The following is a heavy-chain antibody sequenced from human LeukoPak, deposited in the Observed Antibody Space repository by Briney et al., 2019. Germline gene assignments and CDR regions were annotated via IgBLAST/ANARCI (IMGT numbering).Heavy chain of an antibody. J-gene: IGHJ4*02. Sequence: KTSETLSLTCTVSGDSISPYYWSWIRQPPGGGLEWIGYVFYTGSTNYNPSLKSRVTISVDTSRNQFSLKLTSVTAADTAVYYCARTRSGYSTLGYWGQGTLVTVSS. V-gene: IGHV4-59*01. D-gene: IGHD1-26*01. CDR3: ARTRSGYSTLGY. CDR1: GDSISPYY. CDR2: VFYTGST.